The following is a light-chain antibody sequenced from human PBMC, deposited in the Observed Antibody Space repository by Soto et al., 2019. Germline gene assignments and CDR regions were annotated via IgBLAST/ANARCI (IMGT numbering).Light chain of an antibody. Sequence: QSVLTQPPSVSGSPGQSVAISCTGTSSDVGNYNRVSWYQQPPGTAPKLMIYDVNNRPSGVPACFSGSKSGNTASLTISGLQAEDEADYYCTSYTSSNTYVFGTGTKVTVL. V-gene: IGLV2-18*02. CDR1: SSDVGNYNR. J-gene: IGLJ1*01. CDR2: DVN. CDR3: TSYTSSNTYV.